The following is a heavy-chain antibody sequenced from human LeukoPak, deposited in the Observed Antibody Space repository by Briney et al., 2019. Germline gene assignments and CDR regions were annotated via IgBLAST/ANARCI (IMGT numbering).Heavy chain of an antibody. CDR1: GYNFTSYW. Sequence: GESLKISCKGSGYNFTSYWIGWVRQMPGKGLEWMGIIYPGDSDTRYSPSFQGQVTISADKSSSTAYLQWSSLKASDTAMYYCARSPVKGYCSSTSCPYFDYWGQGTLVTVSS. V-gene: IGHV5-51*01. CDR2: IYPGDSDT. CDR3: ARSPVKGYCSSTSCPYFDY. J-gene: IGHJ4*02. D-gene: IGHD2-2*01.